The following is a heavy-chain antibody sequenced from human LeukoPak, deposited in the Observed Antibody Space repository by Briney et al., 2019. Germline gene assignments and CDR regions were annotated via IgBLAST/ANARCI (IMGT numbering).Heavy chain of an antibody. V-gene: IGHV4-34*01. J-gene: IGHJ5*02. Sequence: SETLSLTCTVSGDSISTYYWSWIRQPPGKGLEWIGEINHSGSTNYNPSLKSRVTISVDTSKNQFSLKLSSVTAADTAVYYCARGGTTIFGVVINWFDPWGQGTLVTVSS. CDR2: INHSGST. CDR3: ARGGTTIFGVVINWFDP. D-gene: IGHD3-3*01. CDR1: GDSISTYY.